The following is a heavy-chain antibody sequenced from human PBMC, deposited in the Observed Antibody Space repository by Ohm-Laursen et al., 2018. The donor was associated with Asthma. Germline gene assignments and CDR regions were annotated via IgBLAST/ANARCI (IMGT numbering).Heavy chain of an antibody. J-gene: IGHJ4*02. CDR3: AKYRYSYGPFDY. CDR2: ISPSGVST. CDR1: GFTFSSYA. Sequence: SLRLSCTATGFTFSSYAMSWVRQAPGKGLEWVSGISPSGVSTYYADSVKGRFTISRDNSKNTLYLQMNSLRAEDTAVYYCAKYRYSYGPFDYWGQGTLVTFSS. V-gene: IGHV3-23*01. D-gene: IGHD5-18*01.